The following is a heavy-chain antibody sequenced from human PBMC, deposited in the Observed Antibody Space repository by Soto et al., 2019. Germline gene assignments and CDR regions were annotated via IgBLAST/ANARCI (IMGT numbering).Heavy chain of an antibody. J-gene: IGHJ5*02. V-gene: IGHV1-3*01. D-gene: IGHD2-15*01. CDR3: ARDNDIVVVVAATRAVWFDP. Sequence: ASVKVSCKASGYTFTSYAMHWVRQAPGQRLEWMGWINAGNGNTKYSQKFQGRVTITRDTSASTAYMELSSLRSEDTAVYYCARDNDIVVVVAATRAVWFDPWGQGTLVTSPQ. CDR1: GYTFTSYA. CDR2: INAGNGNT.